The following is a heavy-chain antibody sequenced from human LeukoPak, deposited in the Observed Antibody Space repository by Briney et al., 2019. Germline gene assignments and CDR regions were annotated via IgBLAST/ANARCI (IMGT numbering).Heavy chain of an antibody. CDR3: ARKLAPVFDY. J-gene: IGHJ4*02. CDR1: GFTFSSYW. D-gene: IGHD2-2*01. Sequence: PGGSLRFSCAASGFTFSSYWMSWVRQAPGKGLEWVANINQDESEKYYVDPVKGRFTISRDNAKKSLFLQMNSLRAEDTAVYYCARKLAPVFDYWGQGTLVTVSS. V-gene: IGHV3-7*03. CDR2: INQDESEK.